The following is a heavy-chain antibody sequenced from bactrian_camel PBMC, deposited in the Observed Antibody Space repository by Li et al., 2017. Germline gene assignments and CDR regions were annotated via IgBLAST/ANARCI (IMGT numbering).Heavy chain of an antibody. CDR3: ATDQVGVS. V-gene: IGHV3-2*01. CDR1: GVEYSTMY. J-gene: IGHJ4*01. CDR2: ISSRGGVT. D-gene: IGHD3*01. Sequence: HVQLVESGGGSVQAGGSLRLSCVRSGVEYSTMYMGWFRQAPGKGVEWVASISSRGGVTYYAQSVKGRFTISRDNAKNTLYLQMDSLLPEDTALYSCATDQVGVSRGQGTQVTVS.